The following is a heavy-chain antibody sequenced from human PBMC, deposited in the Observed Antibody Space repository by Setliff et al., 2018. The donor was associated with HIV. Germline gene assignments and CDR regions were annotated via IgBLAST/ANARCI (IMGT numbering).Heavy chain of an antibody. Sequence: SETLSLTCTVSGGSISSGNYYWSWIRQPAGKGLEWIGHIYKSGSTNYNPSLKSRVTMSVDTSKNQFSLNLNSVTAADTAIYYCARAPFPVAGFDYFDHWGQGTQVTVSS. CDR1: GGSISSGNYY. CDR3: ARAPFPVAGFDYFDH. V-gene: IGHV4-61*09. J-gene: IGHJ4*02. D-gene: IGHD6-19*01. CDR2: IYKSGST.